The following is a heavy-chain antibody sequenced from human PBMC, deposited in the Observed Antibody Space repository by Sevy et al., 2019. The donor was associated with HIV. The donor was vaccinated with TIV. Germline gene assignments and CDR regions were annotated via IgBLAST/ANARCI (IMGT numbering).Heavy chain of an antibody. Sequence: GGSLRLSCAASGLSVSDNFMSWVRQAPGKGLEWVSVMYIGHDTYYANSVKGRFTISRDNADNTLYLQMNSLRVEDTAVYYCARGKHVSDYYGSFDYWGQGTLVTVSS. D-gene: IGHD3-3*01. V-gene: IGHV3-53*01. CDR1: GLSVSDNF. CDR2: MYIGHDT. CDR3: ARGKHVSDYYGSFDY. J-gene: IGHJ4*02.